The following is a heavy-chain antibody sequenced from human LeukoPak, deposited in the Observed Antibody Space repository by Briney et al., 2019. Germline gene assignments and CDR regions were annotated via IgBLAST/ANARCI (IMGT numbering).Heavy chain of an antibody. V-gene: IGHV6-1*01. D-gene: IGHD6-19*01. CDR2: TYYRSKWYN. Sequence: SQTLSLTCAMSGDSVSSNSAAWNWIRQSPSRGLEWLGRTYYRSKWYNDYAVSVKSRITINPDTSKNQFSLQLNSVTPEDTAVYYCASASGLPVAGTEGAFDIWGQGTMVTVSS. J-gene: IGHJ3*02. CDR3: ASASGLPVAGTEGAFDI. CDR1: GDSVSSNSAA.